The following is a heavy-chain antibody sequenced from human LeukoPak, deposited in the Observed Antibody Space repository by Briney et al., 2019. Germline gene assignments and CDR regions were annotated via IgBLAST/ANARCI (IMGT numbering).Heavy chain of an antibody. CDR2: ISNDGGSE. D-gene: IGHD6-13*01. Sequence: GGSLRLSCAASGFSFSRYAMHWVRQPPGKGPEWVAIISNDGGSEYYADSVKGRFTISRDSSKNTLYLQMNSLRPDDTAVYYCARVAVIAAPAWGQGALVTVSS. J-gene: IGHJ5*02. CDR3: ARVAVIAAPA. CDR1: GFSFSRYA. V-gene: IGHV3-30*01.